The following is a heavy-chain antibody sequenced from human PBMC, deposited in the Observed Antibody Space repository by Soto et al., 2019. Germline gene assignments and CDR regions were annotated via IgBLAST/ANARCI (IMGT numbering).Heavy chain of an antibody. V-gene: IGHV3-43*01. D-gene: IGHD3-10*01. CDR2: ISWDGGST. Sequence: EVQLVESGGVVVQPGGSLRLSCAASGFTFDDYTMHWVRQAPGKGLEWVSLISWDGGSTYYADSVKGRFTISRDNSKNSLYLQMTSLRAEDTALYYCAKDRPSYYGSERHYYYGMDVWGQGTTVTVSS. J-gene: IGHJ6*02. CDR3: AKDRPSYYGSERHYYYGMDV. CDR1: GFTFDDYT.